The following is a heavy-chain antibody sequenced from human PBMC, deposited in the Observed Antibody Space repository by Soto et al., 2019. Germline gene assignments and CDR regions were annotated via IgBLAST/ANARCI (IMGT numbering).Heavy chain of an antibody. D-gene: IGHD1-26*01. CDR1: GGSLNSSSYY. CDR2: IHYFGST. Sequence: SETLSLTCTVSGGSLNSSSYYWTWIRQPTGKGLQWIGYIHYFGSTKYNPSLESRVVISVDTSKNQFALKVPSVTAADTAKYFCARGGSYVGSDSWGQGARVT. CDR3: ARGGSYVGSDS. J-gene: IGHJ4*02. V-gene: IGHV4-61*10.